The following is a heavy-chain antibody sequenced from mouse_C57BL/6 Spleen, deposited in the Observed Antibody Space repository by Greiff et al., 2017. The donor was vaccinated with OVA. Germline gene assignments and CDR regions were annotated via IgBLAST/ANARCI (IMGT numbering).Heavy chain of an antibody. Sequence: QVQLQQPGAELVKPGASVKLSCKASGYTFTSYWMQWVKQRPGQGLEWIGEFDPSDSYTNYNQKFKGKATLTVDTSSSTAYMQLSSLTSEDSAVYYCAAAQATEAMDYWGQGTSVTVSS. J-gene: IGHJ4*01. CDR2: FDPSDSYT. V-gene: IGHV1-50*01. CDR3: AAAQATEAMDY. CDR1: GYTFTSYW. D-gene: IGHD3-2*02.